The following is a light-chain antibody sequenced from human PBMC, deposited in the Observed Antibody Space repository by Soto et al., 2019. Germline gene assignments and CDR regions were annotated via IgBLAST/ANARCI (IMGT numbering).Light chain of an antibody. CDR3: HQYKFWPT. Sequence: IVLTQSPGTLSLSPWERATLSCRASQSVDNYLDWYQQKPGHAPRLLIHGASTRATGIPARFSGGGSGTEFTLTSNSLQSEDFAVYFCHQYKFWPTFGQGTKVDIK. CDR2: GAS. V-gene: IGKV3-15*01. J-gene: IGKJ1*01. CDR1: QSVDNY.